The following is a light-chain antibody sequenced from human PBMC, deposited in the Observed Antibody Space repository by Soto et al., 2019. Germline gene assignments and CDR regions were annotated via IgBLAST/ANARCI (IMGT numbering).Light chain of an antibody. CDR1: QSVSSN. J-gene: IGKJ1*01. V-gene: IGKV3-15*01. CDR3: QQYNNWWT. CDR2: GAS. Sequence: EIVMTQSPATLSVSPGERATLSCRASQSVSSNLAWYQQKPGQAPRLLIYGASTRATGIPARFSGSWSGTEFTLTISSVQSEDFAVYYCQQYNNWWTFGQGTKVEIK.